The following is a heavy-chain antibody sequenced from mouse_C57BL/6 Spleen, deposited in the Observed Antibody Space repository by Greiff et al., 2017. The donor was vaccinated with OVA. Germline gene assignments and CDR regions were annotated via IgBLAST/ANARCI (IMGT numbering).Heavy chain of an antibody. V-gene: IGHV1-19*01. D-gene: IGHD4-1*01. CDR2: INPYNGGT. CDR1: GYTFTDYY. J-gene: IGHJ3*01. CDR3: ARRARTGEFAY. Sequence: EVQLQQSGPVLVKPGASVKMSCKASGYTFTDYYMNWVKQSHGKSLEWIGVINPYNGGTSYNQKFKGKATLTVDKSSSTAYMELNSLTSEDSAVYYCARRARTGEFAYWGQGTLVTVSA.